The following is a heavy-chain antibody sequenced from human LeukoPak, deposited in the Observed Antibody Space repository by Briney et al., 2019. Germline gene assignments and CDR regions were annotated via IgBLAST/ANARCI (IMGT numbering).Heavy chain of an antibody. Sequence: RGSLRLSCAASGFTFSDYYMSWIRQAPGKVLEWVSYISSSSSTIYYADSVKGRFTISRDNAKNSLYLQMNSLRAEDTAVYYCARGPYCGGDCYSTYYFDYWGQGTLVTVSS. CDR3: ARGPYCGGDCYSTYYFDY. V-gene: IGHV3-11*04. J-gene: IGHJ4*02. CDR1: GFTFSDYY. CDR2: ISSSSSTI. D-gene: IGHD2-21*02.